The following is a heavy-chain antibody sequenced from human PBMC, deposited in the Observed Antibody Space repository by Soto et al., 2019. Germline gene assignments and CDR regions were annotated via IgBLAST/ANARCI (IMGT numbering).Heavy chain of an antibody. CDR1: GXTFSSYS. V-gene: IGHV3-23*01. CDR2: IIGSGGST. J-gene: IGHJ4*02. Sequence: GSPRLSCAASGXTFSSYSMCWVRQAPGKGLEWVSAIIGSGGSTYYADSVKGRFTISRDNSKNTLYLQMNSLRDEDTAVYYCAKDGPWKWVFDYWGQGTLGTVS. CDR3: AKDGPWKWVFDY. D-gene: IGHD1-1*01.